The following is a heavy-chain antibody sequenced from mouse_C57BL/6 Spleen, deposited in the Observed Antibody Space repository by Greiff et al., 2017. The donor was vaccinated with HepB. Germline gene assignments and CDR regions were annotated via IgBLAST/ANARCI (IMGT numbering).Heavy chain of an antibody. J-gene: IGHJ2*01. V-gene: IGHV5-6*02. D-gene: IGHD2-2*01. CDR3: ARHEGYDAVGVDY. Sequence: DVMLVESGGDLVKPGGSLKLSCAASGFTFSSYGMSWVRQTPDKRLEWVATISSGGSYTYYPDSVKGRFTISRDNAKNTLYLQMSSLKSEDTAMYYCARHEGYDAVGVDYWGQGTTLTVSS. CDR1: GFTFSSYG. CDR2: ISSGGSYT.